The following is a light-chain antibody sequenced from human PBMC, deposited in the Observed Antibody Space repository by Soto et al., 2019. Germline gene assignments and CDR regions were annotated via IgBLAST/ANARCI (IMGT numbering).Light chain of an antibody. Sequence: EIEMTQSPLSLPVTPGEPASISCRSSQSLLHSDGYNYLAWYLQKPGHSPQLLIDLASSRASGVPDRFSGSGSGTDFTLKISRVEAEDVGVYYCMQALQTPTFGGGTKVDIK. CDR2: LAS. CDR1: QSLLHSDGYNY. V-gene: IGKV2-28*01. CDR3: MQALQTPT. J-gene: IGKJ4*01.